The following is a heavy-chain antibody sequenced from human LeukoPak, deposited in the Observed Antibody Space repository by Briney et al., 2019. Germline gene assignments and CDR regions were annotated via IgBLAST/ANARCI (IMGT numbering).Heavy chain of an antibody. CDR1: GVSFSGYY. CDR3: ARGPRGSYYGYAFDI. D-gene: IGHD1-26*01. V-gene: IGHV4-34*01. CDR2: INHSGST. J-gene: IGHJ3*02. Sequence: SETLSLTCAVYGVSFSGYYWSWIRQPPGKGLEWIGEINHSGSTNYNPSLKSRVTISVDTSKNQFSLRLSSVTAADTAVYHCARGPRGSYYGYAFDIWGQGTMVTVSS.